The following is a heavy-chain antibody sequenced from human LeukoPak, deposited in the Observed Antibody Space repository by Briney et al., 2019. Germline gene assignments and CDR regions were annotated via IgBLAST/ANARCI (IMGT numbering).Heavy chain of an antibody. Sequence: PGRSLRLSCAASGFTFGDYAMHWVRQAPGKGLEWVSGICWNSGRIDYADSVKARFTISRDNAKNSLYLQMNSLRAEHTALYYCTKDVEGRGYFYFVYWGEGTLVTVSS. J-gene: IGHJ4*02. CDR3: TKDVEGRGYFYFVY. V-gene: IGHV3-9*01. D-gene: IGHD6-25*01. CDR2: ICWNSGRI. CDR1: GFTFGDYA.